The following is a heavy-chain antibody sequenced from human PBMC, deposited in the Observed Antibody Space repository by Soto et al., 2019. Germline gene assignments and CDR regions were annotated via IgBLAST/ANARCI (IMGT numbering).Heavy chain of an antibody. V-gene: IGHV4-4*02. CDR3: ASDGIAATGT. J-gene: IGHJ4*02. Sequence: QVQLQESGPGLVKPSGTLALTCAVSGGSISSSNWWSWVRQPPGKGLEWIGEIHHSGSTNYNPSLKSGVTISVDKSKNQFSLKMSSVTAADTAVYYCASDGIAATGTWGQGTLVTVSS. CDR2: IHHSGST. CDR1: GGSISSSNW. D-gene: IGHD6-13*01.